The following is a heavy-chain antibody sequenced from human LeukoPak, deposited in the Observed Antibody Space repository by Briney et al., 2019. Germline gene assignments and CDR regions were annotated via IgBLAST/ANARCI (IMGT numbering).Heavy chain of an antibody. D-gene: IGHD4-17*01. CDR2: ISSSSSTI. V-gene: IGHV3-48*01. CDR3: ASPLYGDYFDY. J-gene: IGHJ4*02. CDR1: GFAFSSHS. Sequence: GGSLRLSCAASGFAFSSHSMNWVRQAPGKGLEWVSYISSSSSTIYYADSVKGRFTISRDNAKNSLYLQMISLRGEDTAVYYCASPLYGDYFDYWGQGTLVTVSS.